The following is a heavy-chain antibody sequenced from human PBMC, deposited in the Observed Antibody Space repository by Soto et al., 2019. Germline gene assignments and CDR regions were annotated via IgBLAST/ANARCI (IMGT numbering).Heavy chain of an antibody. CDR3: AADHYDFWSGYLTAPDAFDI. J-gene: IGHJ3*02. CDR2: IVVGSGNT. D-gene: IGHD3-3*01. CDR1: GFTFTSSA. V-gene: IGHV1-58*02. Sequence: GASVKVSCKASGFTFTSSAMQWVRRARGQRLEWIGWIVVGSGNTNYAQKFQERVTITRDMSTSTAYMELSSLRSEDTAVYYCAADHYDFWSGYLTAPDAFDIWGQGTMVT.